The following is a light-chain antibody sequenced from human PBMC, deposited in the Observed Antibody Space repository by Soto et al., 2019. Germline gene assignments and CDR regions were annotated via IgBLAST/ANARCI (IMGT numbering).Light chain of an antibody. V-gene: IGKV1-39*01. Sequence: DIQMTQSPPSLSASIGDRVTITCRASQSISSYLNWYQQKPGKAPKLLIYAASSLQSGVPSRFSGSGSGADFTLTIDSLQPEDFATYYCQQTYITLTFGQGTRLEI. CDR1: QSISSY. J-gene: IGKJ5*01. CDR3: QQTYITLT. CDR2: AAS.